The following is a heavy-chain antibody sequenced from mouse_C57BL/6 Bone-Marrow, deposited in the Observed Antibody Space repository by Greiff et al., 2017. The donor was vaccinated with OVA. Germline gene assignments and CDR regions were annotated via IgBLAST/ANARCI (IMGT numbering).Heavy chain of an antibody. Sequence: VQLKESGPGLVAPSQSLSITCTVSGFSLTSYGVDWVRQSPGKGLEWLGVIWGVGSTNYNSALKSRLSISKDNSKSQVFLKMNSLQTDDTAMYYCARAELGPFAYWGQGTLGTVSA. J-gene: IGHJ3*01. CDR3: ARAELGPFAY. V-gene: IGHV2-6*01. CDR2: IWGVGST. CDR1: GFSLTSYG. D-gene: IGHD4-1*01.